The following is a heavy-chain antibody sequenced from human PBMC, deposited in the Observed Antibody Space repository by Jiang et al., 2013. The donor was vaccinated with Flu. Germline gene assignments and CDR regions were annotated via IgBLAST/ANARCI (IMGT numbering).Heavy chain of an antibody. J-gene: IGHJ5*02. D-gene: IGHD1-26*01. Sequence: GLVKPSQTLSLTCTVSGASISSGSYYWSWIRQPAGKGLEWIGRTYSSGSTNYNPSLKSRVAISLDTSKNQFSLKLYSVTAADTARYYCAREFSAENNWLDPWGQGTQVTVPS. CDR2: TYSSGST. V-gene: IGHV4-61*02. CDR1: GASISSGSYY. CDR3: AREFSAENNWLDP.